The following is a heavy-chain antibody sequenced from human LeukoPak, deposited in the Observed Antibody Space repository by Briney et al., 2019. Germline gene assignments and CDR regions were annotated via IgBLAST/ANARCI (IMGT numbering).Heavy chain of an antibody. J-gene: IGHJ4*02. CDR1: GFTFSSYA. D-gene: IGHD4-17*01. CDR3: AKSHYGDYEFPDY. V-gene: IGHV3-23*01. Sequence: WGSLRLSCAASGFTFSSYAMSRVRQAPWKGLEWVSAISGSGGSTYYADSVKGRFTISRDNSKNTLYLQMNSLRAEDTAVYYCAKSHYGDYEFPDYWGQGTLVTVSS. CDR2: ISGSGGST.